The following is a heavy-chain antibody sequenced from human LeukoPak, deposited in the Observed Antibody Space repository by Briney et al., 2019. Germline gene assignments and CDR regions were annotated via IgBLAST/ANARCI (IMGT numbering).Heavy chain of an antibody. CDR1: GYTFTGYY. D-gene: IGHD3-10*01. CDR2: INPNSGGT. V-gene: IGHV1-2*04. J-gene: IGHJ4*02. Sequence: ASVKVSCKASGYTFTGYYLHWVRQAPGQGPEWMGWINPNSGGTTYAQKFQGWVTMTRDTSISTAYMELSRLRSDDTAVYYCARGDYYGSGTYYKKTVDYWGQGTLATVSS. CDR3: ARGDYYGSGTYYKKTVDY.